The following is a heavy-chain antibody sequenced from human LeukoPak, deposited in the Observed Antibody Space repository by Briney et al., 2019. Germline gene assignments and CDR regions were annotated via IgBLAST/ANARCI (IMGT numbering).Heavy chain of an antibody. D-gene: IGHD3-22*01. Sequence: GGSLRLSCAASGFTFSSYAMSWVRQAPGKGLEWVSAISGSGGSTYYADSVKGRFTISRDNSKNTLYLQMNSLRAEDTAVYYCAKDHPYFTMIDEEMDVWGQGTTVTVSS. CDR2: ISGSGGST. CDR1: GFTFSSYA. V-gene: IGHV3-23*01. CDR3: AKDHPYFTMIDEEMDV. J-gene: IGHJ6*02.